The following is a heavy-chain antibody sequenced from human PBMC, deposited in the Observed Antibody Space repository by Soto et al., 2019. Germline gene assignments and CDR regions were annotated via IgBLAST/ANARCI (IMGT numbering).Heavy chain of an antibody. CDR3: AKDYYDSSGYYPPALLFDY. V-gene: IGHV1-3*01. D-gene: IGHD3-22*01. Sequence: ASVKVSCKASGYTFTSYAMHWVRQAPGQRLEWMGWINAGNGNTKYSQMFQGRVTITRDTSASTAYMELSSLRSEDTAVYYCAKDYYDSSGYYPPALLFDYWGQGTLVTVSS. CDR1: GYTFTSYA. CDR2: INAGNGNT. J-gene: IGHJ4*02.